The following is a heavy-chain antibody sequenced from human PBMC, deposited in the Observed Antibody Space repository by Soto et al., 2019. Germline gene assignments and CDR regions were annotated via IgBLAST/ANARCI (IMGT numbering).Heavy chain of an antibody. D-gene: IGHD2-2*01. J-gene: IGHJ6*03. Sequence: QVQLHQWGAGLLKPSGTLSLTCGVSGGSLSDYYWAWIRQPPGKGLEWIGEINHSGSTNLNPSLRCRATISVDMSKNQFSLSLSSVTAADTALYYCARPPIKYCSSISCSPDYNYYMDVWGTGTAVTVSS. CDR1: GGSLSDYY. CDR3: ARPPIKYCSSISCSPDYNYYMDV. CDR2: INHSGST. V-gene: IGHV4-34*04.